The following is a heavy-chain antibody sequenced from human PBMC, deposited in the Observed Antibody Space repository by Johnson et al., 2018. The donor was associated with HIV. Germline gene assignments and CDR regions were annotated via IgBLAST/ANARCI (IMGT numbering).Heavy chain of an antibody. CDR2: ISYDGSNK. Sequence: VQLVESGGGVVQPGRSLRLSCAASGFTFSSYGMHWVRQAPGKGLEWVAVISYDGSNKYYADSVKGRFTISRDNSKNTLHLQMNSLRAEDTAVYYCANYAGLGAFDIWGQGTMVTVSS. CDR3: ANYAGLGAFDI. D-gene: IGHD4-17*01. J-gene: IGHJ3*02. CDR1: GFTFSSYG. V-gene: IGHV3-30*18.